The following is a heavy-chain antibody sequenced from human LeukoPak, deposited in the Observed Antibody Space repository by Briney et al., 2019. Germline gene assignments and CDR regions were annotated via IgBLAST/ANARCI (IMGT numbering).Heavy chain of an antibody. J-gene: IGHJ6*02. Sequence: SETLSLTCTVSGGSISSSSYYWGWIRQPPGKGLEWIGSIYYSGSTYYNPSLKSRVTISVDTSKNQFSLKLSSVTAADTAVYYCAGGYPNYYYGMDVWGQGTTVTVSS. V-gene: IGHV4-39*07. CDR1: GGSISSSSYY. CDR2: IYYSGST. CDR3: AGGYPNYYYGMDV. D-gene: IGHD5-18*01.